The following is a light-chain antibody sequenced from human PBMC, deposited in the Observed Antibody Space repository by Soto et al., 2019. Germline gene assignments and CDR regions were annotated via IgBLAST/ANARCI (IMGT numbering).Light chain of an antibody. CDR3: ATWDDSLDGPV. J-gene: IGLJ2*01. V-gene: IGLV1-44*01. CDR2: SND. Sequence: QSVLTQPPSASGTPGQRVTISCSGSSSNIGSNTVNWYQQLPGTAPKLLIYSNDLRPSGVPDRFSASRSGTSASLAISGLQSEDEANFYCATWDDSLDGPVFGGGTKLTVL. CDR1: SSNIGSNT.